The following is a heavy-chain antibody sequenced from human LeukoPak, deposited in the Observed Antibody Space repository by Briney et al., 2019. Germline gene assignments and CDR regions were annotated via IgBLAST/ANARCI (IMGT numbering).Heavy chain of an antibody. J-gene: IGHJ3*02. CDR1: GGSISSGYY. Sequence: SETLSLTCTVSGGSISSGYYWGWIRQPPGKGLEWVGSIYHSGSTYYNPSLKSRVTISIDTSKNQFSLKLSSVTAADTAVYYCARTYYYDSSDYYWDAFDIWGQGTMVTVSS. CDR2: IYHSGST. D-gene: IGHD3-22*01. V-gene: IGHV4-38-2*02. CDR3: ARTYYYDSSDYYWDAFDI.